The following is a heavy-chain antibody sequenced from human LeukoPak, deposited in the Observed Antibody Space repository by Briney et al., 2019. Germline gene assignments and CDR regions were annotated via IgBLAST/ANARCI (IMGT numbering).Heavy chain of an antibody. CDR2: ISGSDDKT. CDR1: GFTFSTYA. V-gene: IGHV3-23*01. J-gene: IGHJ4*02. CDR3: ARSITIFGLVIYYFDF. Sequence: GGSLRLSCAASGFTFSTYAMTWVRQAPGKGLGWVSTISGSDDKTYYADSVKGRCTISRDNSKNTLYLQMNSLGAEDTAVYYCARSITIFGLVIYYFDFWGQGTLVTVSS. D-gene: IGHD3-3*01.